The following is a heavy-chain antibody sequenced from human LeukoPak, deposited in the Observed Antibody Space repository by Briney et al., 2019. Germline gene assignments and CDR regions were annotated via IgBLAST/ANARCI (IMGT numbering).Heavy chain of an antibody. D-gene: IGHD1-26*01. J-gene: IGHJ4*02. CDR2: INSDGSST. CDR3: ATGEAQYYAY. V-gene: IGHV3-74*01. Sequence: GGSLRLSCGASGFTFSSYGMHWVRQAPGKGLVWVSRINSDGSSTIYADFVKGRFTISRDNAKNTVVLQMNSLSADDTAVYYCATGEAQYYAYWGQGTVVTVSS. CDR1: GFTFSSYG.